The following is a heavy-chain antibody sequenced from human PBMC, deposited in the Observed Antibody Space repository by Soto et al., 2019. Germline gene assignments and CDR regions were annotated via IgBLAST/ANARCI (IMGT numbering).Heavy chain of an antibody. Sequence: GWSLRLCSAASWGTCSTYAMRWVRQAPGKGLEWVAIISYGGSIKYYADSVKGRFTISRDISKNTLYLQMNSLRVEDTAVYYCARDTAERYYHSSGYILEYWRKGTLVPVSS. CDR1: WGTCSTYA. D-gene: IGHD3-22*01. V-gene: IGHV3-30-3*01. J-gene: IGHJ4*02. CDR2: ISYGGSIK. CDR3: ARDTAERYYHSSGYILEY.